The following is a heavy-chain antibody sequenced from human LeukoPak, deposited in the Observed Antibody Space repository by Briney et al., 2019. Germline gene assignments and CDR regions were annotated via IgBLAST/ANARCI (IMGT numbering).Heavy chain of an antibody. CDR2: IYYSGST. D-gene: IGHD6-6*01. CDR1: GGSISSGGYY. Sequence: SQTLSLTCTVSGGSISSGGYYWSWIRQHPGKGLEWIGYIYYSGSTYYNPSLKSRVTISVDTSKNQFSLKLSSVTAADTPVYYYARGGIAASRYAFDFWRQGTMVTVSS. J-gene: IGHJ3*01. V-gene: IGHV4-31*03. CDR3: ARGGIAASRYAFDF.